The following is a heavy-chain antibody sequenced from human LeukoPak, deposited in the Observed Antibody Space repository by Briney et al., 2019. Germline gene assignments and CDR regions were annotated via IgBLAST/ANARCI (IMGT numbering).Heavy chain of an antibody. J-gene: IGHJ4*02. D-gene: IGHD6-13*01. CDR2: IYSGGST. CDR3: ARGRSSCFDY. V-gene: IGHV3-66*02. CDR1: GFTVSSNY. Sequence: GGSLRLSCAASGFTVSSNYMSWVRQAPGKGLEWVSVIYSGGSTYYADSVKGRFIISRDNSKSTLYLQMNSLRAEDTAVYYCARGRSSCFDYWGQGTLVTVSS.